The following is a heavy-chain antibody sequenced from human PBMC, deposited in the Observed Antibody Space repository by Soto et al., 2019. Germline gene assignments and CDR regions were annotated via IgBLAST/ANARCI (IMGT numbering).Heavy chain of an antibody. CDR2: MNPNSGNT. CDR1: GYTFTSYD. Sequence: ASVKVSCKASGYTFTSYDINWVRQATGQGLEWMGWMNPNSGNTGYAQKFQGRVTMTRNTSISTAYMELSSLRSEDTAVYYCAGGPSLKLYYYYYMDVWGKGTRAPVS. J-gene: IGHJ6*03. V-gene: IGHV1-8*01. CDR3: AGGPSLKLYYYYYMDV.